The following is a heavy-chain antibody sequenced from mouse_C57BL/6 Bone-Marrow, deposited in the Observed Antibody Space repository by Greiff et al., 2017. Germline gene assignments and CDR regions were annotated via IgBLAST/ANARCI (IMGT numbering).Heavy chain of an antibody. CDR3: AREEANWAYYFDY. CDR2: IHPNSGST. CDR1: GYTFTSYW. D-gene: IGHD4-1*01. Sequence: QVQLQQPGAELVKPGASVTLSCKASGYTFTSYWMHWVKQRPGQGLEWIGMIHPNSGSTNYNEKFKSKATLTVDKSSSTAYMQLSSLTSEDSAVYYCAREEANWAYYFDYWGQGTTLTVSS. J-gene: IGHJ2*01. V-gene: IGHV1-64*01.